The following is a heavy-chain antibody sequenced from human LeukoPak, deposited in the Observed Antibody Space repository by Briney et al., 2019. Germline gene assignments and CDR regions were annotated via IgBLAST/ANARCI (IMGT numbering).Heavy chain of an antibody. CDR3: ERGGRDGYNWCDY. Sequence: SETLSLTCAVSGGSFSGYYWSWIRQPPGKGLEWIGEINHSGSTNYNPSLKSRVTISVDTSKNQFSLKLSSVTAADTVVYYCERGGRDGYNWCDYWGQGTLVTVSS. J-gene: IGHJ4*02. V-gene: IGHV4-34*01. CDR1: GGSFSGYY. CDR2: INHSGST. D-gene: IGHD5-24*01.